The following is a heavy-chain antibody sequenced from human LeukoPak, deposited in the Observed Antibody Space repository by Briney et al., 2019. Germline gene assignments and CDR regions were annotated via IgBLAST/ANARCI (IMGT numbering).Heavy chain of an antibody. CDR3: ARGDTAMVILGPFSPTKNWFDP. J-gene: IGHJ5*02. Sequence: SETLSLTCTVSGGSISSYYWSWIRQPPGKGLEWIGSIYYSGSTYYNPSLKSRVTISVDMSKNQFSLKLSSVTAADTAVYYCARGDTAMVILGPFSPTKNWFDPWGQGTLVTVSS. D-gene: IGHD5-18*01. CDR2: IYYSGST. V-gene: IGHV4-59*12. CDR1: GGSISSYY.